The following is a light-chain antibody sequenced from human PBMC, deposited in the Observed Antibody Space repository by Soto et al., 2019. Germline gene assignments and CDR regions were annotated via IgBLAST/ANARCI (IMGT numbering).Light chain of an antibody. CDR1: QSITTY. CDR3: QHRMNWPWT. CDR2: AAA. Sequence: IQLTQSPSSLSASVGDRVAITCRASQSITTYLNWYQQTSGEAPKLLIYAAARLQTGVPSRFSGSGSGTDFTLTISSLEPEDFAVYYCQHRMNWPWTFGQGTKVDIK. V-gene: IGKV1-39*01. J-gene: IGKJ1*01.